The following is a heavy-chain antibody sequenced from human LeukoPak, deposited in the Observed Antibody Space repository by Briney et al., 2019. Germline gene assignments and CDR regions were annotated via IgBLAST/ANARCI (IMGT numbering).Heavy chain of an antibody. Sequence: GGSLRLSCAASGFSFSDYYMSWIRQAPGKGLEWVSYISSSGSTIYYADSVKGRFTISRDNAKNSLYLQMNSLRAEDTAVYYCARVTKGTIFGVVITSRGAFDIWGQGTMVTVSS. V-gene: IGHV3-11*04. J-gene: IGHJ3*02. CDR1: GFSFSDYY. CDR3: ARVTKGTIFGVVITSRGAFDI. CDR2: ISSSGSTI. D-gene: IGHD3-3*01.